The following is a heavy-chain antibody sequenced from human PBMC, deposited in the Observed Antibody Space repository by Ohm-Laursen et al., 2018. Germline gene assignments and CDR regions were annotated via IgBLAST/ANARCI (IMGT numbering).Heavy chain of an antibody. Sequence: ASVKVSCKASGYTFTSYGISWVRQAPGQGLEWMGWISGYNGNTNYAEKLQGRVTMTTDTSTSTAYMELRSLRSDDTAVYYCARLWFGELYRQIDYWGQGTLVTVSS. J-gene: IGHJ4*02. D-gene: IGHD3-10*01. CDR1: GYTFTSYG. CDR3: ARLWFGELYRQIDY. V-gene: IGHV1-18*01. CDR2: ISGYNGNT.